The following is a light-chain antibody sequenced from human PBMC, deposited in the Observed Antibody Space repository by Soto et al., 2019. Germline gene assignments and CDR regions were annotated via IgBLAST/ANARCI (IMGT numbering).Light chain of an antibody. CDR3: TSYASGSTHVV. CDR1: SSDIGGYDY. Sequence: QSALTQPASVSGSPGQSITLSCTGTSSDIGGYDYVSWYKRHPGKAPKLIIYDVNNRPSGVSNRLSGSKSGNTASLTISGLQAEDEADYYCTSYASGSTHVVFGGGTKLTVL. CDR2: DVN. J-gene: IGLJ2*01. V-gene: IGLV2-14*01.